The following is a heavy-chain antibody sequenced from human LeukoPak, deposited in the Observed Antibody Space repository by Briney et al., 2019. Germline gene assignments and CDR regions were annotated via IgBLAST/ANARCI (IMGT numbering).Heavy chain of an antibody. CDR2: IKQDGSEK. D-gene: IGHD3-10*01. Sequence: GGSLRLSCAASGFTFSSYWMSWVRQAPGKGLEWVANIKQDGSEKYYVDSVKGRFTISRDNAKNSLYLQMNSLRAEDTAVYYCARVRHYYGSGSYLFYYYYGMDVSGQGTTVTVYS. V-gene: IGHV3-7*01. CDR1: GFTFSSYW. J-gene: IGHJ6*02. CDR3: ARVRHYYGSGSYLFYYYYGMDV.